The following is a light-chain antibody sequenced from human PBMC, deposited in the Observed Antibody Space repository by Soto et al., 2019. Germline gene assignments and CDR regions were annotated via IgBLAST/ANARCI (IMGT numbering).Light chain of an antibody. V-gene: IGKV3-20*01. CDR1: QSVSSNY. CDR3: QQYGSSPPT. CDR2: GAS. Sequence: EIVLTQSPGTLSLSPGERATLSCRASQSVSSNYLAWYRRKPGQAPRLLIYGASNRATDIPGRFSGSGSGTDFPITITRLEPEDFAVYYCQQYGSSPPTFGPGTRVEIK. J-gene: IGKJ1*01.